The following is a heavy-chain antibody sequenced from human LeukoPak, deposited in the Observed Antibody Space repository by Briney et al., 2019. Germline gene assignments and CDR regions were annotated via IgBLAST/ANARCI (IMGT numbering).Heavy chain of an antibody. Sequence: ASVKVSCKASGCTFTSYEINWVRQATGQGLEWMGWMNPNSGNTGYAQKVQGRVTITRNTSISTAYMELSSLRSEDTAVYYCARGGSSSFNWFDPWGQGTLVTVSS. CDR3: ARGGSSSFNWFDP. D-gene: IGHD6-13*01. J-gene: IGHJ5*02. CDR1: GCTFTSYE. V-gene: IGHV1-8*03. CDR2: MNPNSGNT.